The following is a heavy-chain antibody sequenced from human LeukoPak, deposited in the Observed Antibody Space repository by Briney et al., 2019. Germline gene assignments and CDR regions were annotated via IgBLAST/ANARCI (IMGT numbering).Heavy chain of an antibody. V-gene: IGHV4-4*07. CDR1: GGSVSNYY. J-gene: IGHJ4*02. D-gene: IGHD3-10*01. CDR2: IYTSGNT. CDR3: ARPLWFGELGSFGY. Sequence: SETLSLTCTVPGGSVSNYYWRWIRQPAGKGLEWIGRIYTSGNTNYNPSLKSRVTISVDTSKNQFSLKLSSVTAADTAVYYCARPLWFGELGSFGYWGQGTLVTVSS.